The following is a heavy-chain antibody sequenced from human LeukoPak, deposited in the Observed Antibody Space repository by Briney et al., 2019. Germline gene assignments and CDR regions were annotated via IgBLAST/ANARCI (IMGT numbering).Heavy chain of an antibody. J-gene: IGHJ5*02. V-gene: IGHV1-46*01. CDR1: GYIFTTYY. CDR3: ARAYQSFFP. D-gene: IGHD2-2*01. Sequence: ASVKVSCKASGYIFTTYYMQWVRQAPGQGLEWVGIINPRDGTTAYAQNFQGRVTMTRDTSMNTVYMELSGLRSEDTAVYYCARAYQSFFPWGLGTLVTVSS. CDR2: INPRDGTT.